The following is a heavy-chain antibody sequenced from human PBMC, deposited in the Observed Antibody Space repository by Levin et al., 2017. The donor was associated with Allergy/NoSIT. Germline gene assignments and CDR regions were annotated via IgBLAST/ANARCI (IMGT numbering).Heavy chain of an antibody. J-gene: IGHJ4*02. CDR3: ARGSIDIVVVVAATHLDY. CDR2: MNPNSGNT. D-gene: IGHD2-15*01. Sequence: ASVKVSCKASGYTFTSYDINWVRQATGQGLEWMGWMNPNSGNTGYAQKFQGRVTMTRNTSISTAYMELSSLRSEDTAVYYCARGSIDIVVVVAATHLDYWGQGTLVTVSS. CDR1: GYTFTSYD. V-gene: IGHV1-8*01.